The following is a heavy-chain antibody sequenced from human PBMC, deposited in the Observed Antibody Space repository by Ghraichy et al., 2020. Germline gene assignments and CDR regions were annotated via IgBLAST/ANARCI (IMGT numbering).Heavy chain of an antibody. CDR2: IYYSGST. CDR3: ARGIVVVPAAMGSAAAGIGNWFDP. CDR1: GGSISSGGYY. V-gene: IGHV4-31*03. Sequence: SETLSLTCTVSGGSISSGGYYWSWIRQHPGKGLEWIGYIYYSGSTYYNPSLKSRVTISVDTSKNQFSLKLSSVTAADTAVYYCARGIVVVPAAMGSAAAGIGNWFDPWGQGTLVTVSS. D-gene: IGHD2-2*01. J-gene: IGHJ5*02.